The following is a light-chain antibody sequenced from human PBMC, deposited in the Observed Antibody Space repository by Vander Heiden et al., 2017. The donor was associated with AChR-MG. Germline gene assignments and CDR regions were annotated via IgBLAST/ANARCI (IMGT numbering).Light chain of an antibody. J-gene: IGLJ2*01. CDR3: YSTDSSGNH. V-gene: IGLV3-10*01. CDR1: ALPKKY. CDR2: EDS. Sequence: SYELTQPPSVSVSTVQTARITCSGDALPKKYAYWYQQKSGQAPVLVIYEDSKRPSGIPERFSGSSSGTMATLTISGAQVEDEADYYCYSTDSSGNHFGGGTKLTVL.